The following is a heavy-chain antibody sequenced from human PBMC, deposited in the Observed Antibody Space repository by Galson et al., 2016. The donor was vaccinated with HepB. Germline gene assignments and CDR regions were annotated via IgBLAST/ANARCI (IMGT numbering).Heavy chain of an antibody. CDR1: GYSFTSFW. CDR3: ASQSLEDYGGTPDY. V-gene: IGHV5-51*01. D-gene: IGHD4-23*01. J-gene: IGHJ4*02. CDR2: IYPGDSDP. Sequence: QSGAEVKKPGESLKISCKGSGYSFTSFWIGWVRQMPGKGLEWMGIIYPGDSDPRYNPSFQGQVTISADTSITTAYLQWSSLKTSDSAMYYCASQSLEDYGGTPDYWGQGTLVTVTS.